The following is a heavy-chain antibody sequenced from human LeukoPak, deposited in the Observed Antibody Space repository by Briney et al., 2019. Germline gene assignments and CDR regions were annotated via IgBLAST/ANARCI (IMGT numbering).Heavy chain of an antibody. CDR3: ARGQSTIAAAVTGY. V-gene: IGHV3-64*01. J-gene: IGHJ4*02. CDR1: GFTFSSYA. CDR2: ISSNGGST. D-gene: IGHD6-13*01. Sequence: GGALRLSCAASGFTFSSYAMHWVRQAPGKGLEYVSTISSNGGSTYYANSVKGRFTISRDNSKNTLYLQMGSLRAEDMAVYYCARGQSTIAAAVTGYWGQGTLVTVSS.